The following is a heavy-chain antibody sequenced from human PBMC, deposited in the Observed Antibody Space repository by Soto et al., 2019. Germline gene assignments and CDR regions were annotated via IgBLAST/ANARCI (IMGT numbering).Heavy chain of an antibody. CDR2: IRGNGANT. D-gene: IGHD6-19*01. V-gene: IGHV3-23*01. Sequence: PGGSLRLSCTPFGFNFDAYAMTWVRQAPGEGLECVSTIRGNGANTHYADSVKGRFSISRDNSKNTLYIQMNSLRADDTAIYYCAKDYGSSRYFFDYWGQGALVTVSS. CDR1: GFNFDAYA. CDR3: AKDYGSSRYFFDY. J-gene: IGHJ4*02.